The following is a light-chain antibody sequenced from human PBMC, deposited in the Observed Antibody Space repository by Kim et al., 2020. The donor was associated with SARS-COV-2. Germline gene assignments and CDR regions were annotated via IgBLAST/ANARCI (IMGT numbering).Light chain of an antibody. Sequence: GKTDRINCGGNNSGSKSEHVYQQKPGQAPVLVIYYDSDRHSGIPERFYGSNSGNTATLTISRVEAGDEEDYYCQVWDSSSDHQNWVFGGGTQLSVL. CDR3: QVWDSSSDHQNWV. J-gene: IGLJ3*02. V-gene: IGLV3-21*04. CDR2: YDS. CDR1: NSGSKS.